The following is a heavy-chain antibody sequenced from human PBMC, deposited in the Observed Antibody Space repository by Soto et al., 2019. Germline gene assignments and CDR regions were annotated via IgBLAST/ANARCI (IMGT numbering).Heavy chain of an antibody. CDR1: GYTFTSYG. D-gene: IGHD2-2*01. Sequence: QVQLVQSGAEVKKPGASVKVSCKASGYTFTSYGISWVRQAPGQGLEWMGWISAYNGNTNYAQKLQGRVTMTTDTSTSTAYMELRSLRSDDTDVYYCARTGDIVLVPAALGDWYFDLWGRGTLVTVSS. J-gene: IGHJ2*01. CDR2: ISAYNGNT. V-gene: IGHV1-18*01. CDR3: ARTGDIVLVPAALGDWYFDL.